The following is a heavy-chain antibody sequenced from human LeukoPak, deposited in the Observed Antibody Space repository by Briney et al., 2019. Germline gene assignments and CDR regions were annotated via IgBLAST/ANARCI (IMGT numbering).Heavy chain of an antibody. CDR3: ARDSYFSPGTGGSLDY. D-gene: IGHD6-13*01. V-gene: IGHV4-39*07. CDR2: SSYSGST. CDR1: GGSISSSSYF. J-gene: IGHJ4*02. Sequence: PSETLSLTCTVSGGSISSSSYFWGWIRQPPGKGLEWIGSSSYSGSTYYSPSLNSRATISLDTSRNQFSLKLSSVTAADTAVYYCARDSYFSPGTGGSLDYWGPGTLVTVSS.